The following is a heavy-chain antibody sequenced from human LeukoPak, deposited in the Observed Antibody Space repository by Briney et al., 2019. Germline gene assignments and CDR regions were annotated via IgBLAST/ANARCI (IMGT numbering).Heavy chain of an antibody. CDR1: GGSFSGYY. V-gene: IGHV4-30-4*02. Sequence: SETLSLTCGVYGGSFSGYYWSWIRQPPGKGLEWIGYIYYSGSTYYNPSLKSRVTISVDTSKNQFSLKLSSVTAADTAVYYCARGTYGDQIDYWGQGTLVTVSS. J-gene: IGHJ4*02. D-gene: IGHD4-17*01. CDR2: IYYSGST. CDR3: ARGTYGDQIDY.